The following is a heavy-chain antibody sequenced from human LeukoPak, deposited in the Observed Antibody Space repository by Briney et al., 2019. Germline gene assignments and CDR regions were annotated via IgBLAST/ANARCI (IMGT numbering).Heavy chain of an antibody. CDR2: IIPTLEVA. Sequence: SVKVSCKASGGTFSSYAITWVRQAPGLGLEWMGRIIPTLEVANYAQKFQGRVTITADKSTNTAHMELSSLRPEDTAVYYCARVISGTWLWFWGQGTLATVSS. CDR3: ARVISGTWLWF. D-gene: IGHD1-14*01. J-gene: IGHJ4*02. CDR1: GGTFSSYA. V-gene: IGHV1-69*04.